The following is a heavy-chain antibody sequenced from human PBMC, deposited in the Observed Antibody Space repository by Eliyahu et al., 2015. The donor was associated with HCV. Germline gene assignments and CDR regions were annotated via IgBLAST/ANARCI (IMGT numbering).Heavy chain of an antibody. J-gene: IGHJ5*02. CDR3: TRFSFGKNWFDP. Sequence: QVQLQESGPGLVKPSETLSLTCSVSGDSISTYYWTWIRQPPGKGLEWIAYVHYTGTTNYNPSLKSRVTISVDTSKNQFSLEVDSVTAADTAVYYCTRFSFGKNWFDPWGQGTLVTVSS. CDR2: VHYTGTT. CDR1: GDSISTYY. V-gene: IGHV4-59*01. D-gene: IGHD3-10*01.